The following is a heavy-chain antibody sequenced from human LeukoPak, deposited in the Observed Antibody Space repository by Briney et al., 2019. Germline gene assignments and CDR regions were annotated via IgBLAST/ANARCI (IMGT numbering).Heavy chain of an antibody. D-gene: IGHD3-3*01. Sequence: ASVKVSCKASGYTFTSYAMHWVRQAPGQRLEWMGWINAGNGNTKYSQKFQGRVTITRDTSASTAYMELSRLRSDDTAVYYCARDGEFWSGSLYYFDYWGQGTLVTVSS. CDR1: GYTFTSYA. CDR2: INAGNGNT. CDR3: ARDGEFWSGSLYYFDY. V-gene: IGHV1-3*01. J-gene: IGHJ4*02.